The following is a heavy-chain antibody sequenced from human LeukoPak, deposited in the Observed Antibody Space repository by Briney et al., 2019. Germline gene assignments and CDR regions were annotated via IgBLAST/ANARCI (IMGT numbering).Heavy chain of an antibody. J-gene: IGHJ5*02. V-gene: IGHV3-7*01. D-gene: IGHD6-19*01. CDR3: ARGTFNFSRYSSGWYWFDP. Sequence: GGSLRLSCAASGFTFSSYWMSWVRQAPGKGLEWVANIKQDGSEKYYVDSVKGRFTISRDNAKNSLYLQMNSLRAEDTAVYYCARGTFNFSRYSSGWYWFDPWGQGTLVTVSS. CDR2: IKQDGSEK. CDR1: GFTFSSYW.